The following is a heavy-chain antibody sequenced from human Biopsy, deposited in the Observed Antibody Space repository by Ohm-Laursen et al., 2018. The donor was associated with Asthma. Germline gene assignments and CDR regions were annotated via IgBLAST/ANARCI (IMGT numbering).Heavy chain of an antibody. D-gene: IGHD3-16*01. Sequence: SLRLSCTASEFTFMTYGMHWVRQVPGKGLEWVATVGSDESYTDHADSVKGRFTISRDNSKNTLHLQMNSLSPEDTAVYYCARDFSRAIMIGGGREHYFDFWGQGTLVTVSS. CDR2: VGSDESYT. J-gene: IGHJ4*02. V-gene: IGHV3-33*01. CDR1: EFTFMTYG. CDR3: ARDFSRAIMIGGGREHYFDF.